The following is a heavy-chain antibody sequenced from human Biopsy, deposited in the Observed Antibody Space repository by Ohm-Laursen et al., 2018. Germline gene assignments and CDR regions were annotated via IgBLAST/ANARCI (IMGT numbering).Heavy chain of an antibody. Sequence: SVTVSCKSPEGTFSNYGVNWVRQAPGQGLEWLGGNIPILGTGNYAQKFQDRVTVAADTSTSTATMELRSLRSDDTAVYYCATKLTGYFHHWGQGTLVIVSS. D-gene: IGHD3-9*01. CDR1: EGTFSNYG. V-gene: IGHV1-69*06. J-gene: IGHJ1*01. CDR2: NIPILGTG. CDR3: ATKLTGYFHH.